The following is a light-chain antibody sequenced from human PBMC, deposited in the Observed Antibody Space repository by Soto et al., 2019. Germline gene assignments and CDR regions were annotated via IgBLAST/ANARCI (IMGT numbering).Light chain of an antibody. CDR2: GAS. V-gene: IGKV3-20*01. J-gene: IGKJ1*01. CDR3: HWYGSASSWT. CDR1: QSVSSSY. Sequence: EIVLTQSPATLSVSPGERATLSCRASQSVSSSYLAWYQQKPGPAPRLLIYGASSRDTDIPDRFSGSGSGTDFALTISIRGPEHDAVEFYHWYGSASSWTFGQGTKVDI.